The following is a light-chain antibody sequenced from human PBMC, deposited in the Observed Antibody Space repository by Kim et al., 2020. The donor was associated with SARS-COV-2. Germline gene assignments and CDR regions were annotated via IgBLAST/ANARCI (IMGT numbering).Light chain of an antibody. CDR3: QQYYATPRT. Sequence: ATINCKSSQNVLYNINNKNYLAWYQQKPGQSPKLLIYWASTRESGVPDRFSGSGSGTDFTLSISSLQAEDVAVYYCQQYYATPRTFGLGTKVDIK. CDR2: WAS. CDR1: QNVLYNINNKNY. J-gene: IGKJ1*01. V-gene: IGKV4-1*01.